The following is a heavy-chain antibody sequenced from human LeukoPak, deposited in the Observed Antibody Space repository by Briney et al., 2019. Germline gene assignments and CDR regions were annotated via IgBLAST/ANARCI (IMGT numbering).Heavy chain of an antibody. CDR3: ARWRLEWSIQRGCAFDI. D-gene: IGHD3-3*01. CDR1: GGSISSGGYS. Sequence: SETLSLTCAVSGGSISSGGYSWSWIRQPPGKGLEWIGYIYHSGSTYYNPSPKSRLTMSVARSKNQFSLNLTSVTAADTAVYYCARWRLEWSIQRGCAFDIWGQGTLVSVSS. J-gene: IGHJ3*02. CDR2: IYHSGST. V-gene: IGHV4-30-2*01.